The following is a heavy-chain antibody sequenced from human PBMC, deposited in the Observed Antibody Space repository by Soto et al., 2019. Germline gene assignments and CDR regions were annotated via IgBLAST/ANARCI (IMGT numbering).Heavy chain of an antibody. CDR1: GFTFSDYG. D-gene: IGHD3-10*01. V-gene: IGHV3-23*01. CDR2: ISGSGGST. J-gene: IGHJ6*02. Sequence: LRLSCRVSGFTFSDYGMHWVRQAPGKGLEWVSAISGSGGSTYYADSVKGRFTISRDNSKNTLYLQMNSLRAEDTAVYYCATTLNRIFSGSGWGQGTTVTVSS. CDR3: ATTLNRIFSGSG.